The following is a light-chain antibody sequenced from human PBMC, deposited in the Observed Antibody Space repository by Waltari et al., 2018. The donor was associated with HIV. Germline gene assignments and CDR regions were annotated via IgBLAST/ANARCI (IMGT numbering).Light chain of an antibody. CDR2: EVS. CDR3: SSYTTSSTGV. CDR1: SSDVGGYNY. V-gene: IGLV2-14*01. Sequence: QSALTQPASVSGSPGQSITISCTGTSSDVGGYNYVSWYQQHPGKAPKFMIYEVSNRPSGVSSRFSGSKSGNTASLTISRLQTEDEADYYCSSYTTSSTGVFGTGTKVTVL. J-gene: IGLJ1*01.